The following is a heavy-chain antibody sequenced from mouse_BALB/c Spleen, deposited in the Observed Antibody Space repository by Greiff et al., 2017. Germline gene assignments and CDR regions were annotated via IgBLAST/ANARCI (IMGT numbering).Heavy chain of an antibody. Sequence: EVKLMESGGGLVKPGGSLKLSCAASGFTFSSYTMSWVRQTPEKRLEWVATISSGGSYTYYPDSVKGRFTISRDNAKNTLYLQMSSLKSEDTAMYYCTRDYGNYVPSYFDYWGQGTTLTVSS. V-gene: IGHV5-6-4*01. CDR3: TRDYGNYVPSYFDY. J-gene: IGHJ2*01. CDR2: ISSGGSYT. CDR1: GFTFSSYT. D-gene: IGHD2-1*01.